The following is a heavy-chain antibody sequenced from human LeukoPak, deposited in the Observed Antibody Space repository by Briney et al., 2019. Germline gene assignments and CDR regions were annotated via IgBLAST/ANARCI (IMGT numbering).Heavy chain of an antibody. V-gene: IGHV1-69*06. J-gene: IGHJ4*02. Sequence: GASVKVSCKASGGTFSSYAISWVRQAPGQGLEWMGGIIPIFGTANYAQKFQGRVTITADKSTSTAYMELNSLRSEDTAVYYCAILWFGELSFDYWGQGTPVTVSS. CDR3: AILWFGELSFDY. D-gene: IGHD3-10*01. CDR2: IIPIFGTA. CDR1: GGTFSSYA.